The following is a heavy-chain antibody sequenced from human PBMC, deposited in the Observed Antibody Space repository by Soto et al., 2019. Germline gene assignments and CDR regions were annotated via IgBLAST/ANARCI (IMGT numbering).Heavy chain of an antibody. CDR3: ATSKGGVSHGPTTY. D-gene: IGHD1-26*01. CDR1: GFTFSNYW. Sequence: EVQLVESGGALVQPGGSLRLSCAASGFTFSNYWMHCVRQAPGKGLVWISRMNSDGSNTVYADAVKGRFTISRDNATNTLYLQMNRLRVEVTAVYYCATSKGGVSHGPTTYGGQGTLVTVSS. J-gene: IGHJ4*02. CDR2: MNSDGSNT. V-gene: IGHV3-74*01.